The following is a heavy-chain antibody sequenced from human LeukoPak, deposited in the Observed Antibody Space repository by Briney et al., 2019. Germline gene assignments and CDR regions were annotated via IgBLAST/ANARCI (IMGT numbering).Heavy chain of an antibody. CDR2: INPNSGGT. J-gene: IGHJ4*02. Sequence: ASVKVSCKASGYTFTSYDINWVRQATGQGLEWMGWINPNSGGTNYAQKFQGRVTMTRDTSISTAYMELSRLRSDDTAVYYCARSMAFDYWGQGTLVTVSS. V-gene: IGHV1-2*02. CDR1: GYTFTSYD. CDR3: ARSMAFDY. D-gene: IGHD2-8*01.